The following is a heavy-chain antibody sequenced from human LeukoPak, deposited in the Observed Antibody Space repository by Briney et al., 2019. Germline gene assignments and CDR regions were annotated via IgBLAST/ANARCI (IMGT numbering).Heavy chain of an antibody. J-gene: IGHJ3*02. CDR2: ISYDGSNK. V-gene: IGHV3-30*03. D-gene: IGHD1-26*01. CDR1: GFTFSSYG. CDR3: ARDQRTLNPWELLGSGAFDI. Sequence: NPGGSLRLSCAASGFTFSSYGMHWVRQAPGKGLEWVAVISYDGSNKYYADSVKGRFTISRDNSKNTLYLQMNSLRAEDTAVYYCARDQRTLNPWELLGSGAFDIWGQGTMVTVSS.